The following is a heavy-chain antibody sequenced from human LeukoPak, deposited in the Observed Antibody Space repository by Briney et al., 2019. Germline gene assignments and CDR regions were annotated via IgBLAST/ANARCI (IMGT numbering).Heavy chain of an antibody. D-gene: IGHD3-10*01. CDR1: GYTFTGYY. CDR2: INPNSGGT. V-gene: IGHV1-2*02. Sequence: VASVKVSCKASGYTFTGYYMHWVRQAPGQGLEWMGWINPNSGGTNYAQKFQGRVTMTRDTSISTAYMELSRLRSDDTAVYYCARAPSYYYGSGSYSYLFDYWGQGTLVTVSS. J-gene: IGHJ4*02. CDR3: ARAPSYYYGSGSYSYLFDY.